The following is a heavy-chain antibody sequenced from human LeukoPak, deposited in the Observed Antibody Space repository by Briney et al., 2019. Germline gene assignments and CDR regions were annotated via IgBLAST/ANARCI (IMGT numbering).Heavy chain of an antibody. J-gene: IGHJ4*02. D-gene: IGHD6-19*01. CDR2: MNPNSGNT. CDR3: ARGVIAVAGTEY. V-gene: IGHV1-8*01. Sequence: ASVKVSCKASGYTFTSYDINWVRQATGQGLEWMGWMNPNSGNTDYAQKFQGRVTMTRNTSISTAYMELSSLRSEDTAVYYCARGVIAVAGTEYWGQGTLVTASS. CDR1: GYTFTSYD.